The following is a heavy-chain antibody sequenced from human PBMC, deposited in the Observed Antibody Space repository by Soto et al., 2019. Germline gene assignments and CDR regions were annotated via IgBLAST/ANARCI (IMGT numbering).Heavy chain of an antibody. Sequence: EVQLVESGGGLVKPGGSLRLSCAASGFTFSSYSMNWVRQAPGKGLEWVSSISSSSSYIYYADSVKGRFTISRDNAKNSLYLQMNSLRAEDTAVYYCARRSYYYDTYGMDVWGQGATVTVSS. V-gene: IGHV3-21*01. CDR1: GFTFSSYS. CDR2: ISSSSSYI. D-gene: IGHD3-22*01. CDR3: ARRSYYYDTYGMDV. J-gene: IGHJ6*02.